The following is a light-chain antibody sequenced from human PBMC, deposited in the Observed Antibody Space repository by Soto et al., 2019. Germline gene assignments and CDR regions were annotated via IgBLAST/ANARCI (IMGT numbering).Light chain of an antibody. V-gene: IGLV2-14*01. CDR3: SSYTSSSSYV. CDR2: EVS. J-gene: IGLJ1*01. Sequence: LTQPASVSGSPGQSITISCTGTSSDVGGYNYVSWYQQHPGKAPKLMIYEVSNRPSGVSNRFSGSRSGNTASLTISGLQAEDEADYYCSSYTSSSSYVFGTGTKVTVL. CDR1: SSDVGGYNY.